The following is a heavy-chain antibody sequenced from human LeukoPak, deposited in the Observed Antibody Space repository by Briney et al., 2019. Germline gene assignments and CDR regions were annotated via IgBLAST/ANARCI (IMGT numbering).Heavy chain of an antibody. J-gene: IGHJ6*04. V-gene: IGHV5-51*01. D-gene: IGHD6-13*01. CDR3: ARQISSRSAGLDV. Sequence: GESLKISCKGSGYSFTNYWIGWVRQMLGKGLEWMGIIYPGDSNTRYSPSFQGQVTISADKSISTAYLQWSSLKASDTAMYYCARQISSRSAGLDVWGKGTTVTVSA. CDR2: IYPGDSNT. CDR1: GYSFTNYW.